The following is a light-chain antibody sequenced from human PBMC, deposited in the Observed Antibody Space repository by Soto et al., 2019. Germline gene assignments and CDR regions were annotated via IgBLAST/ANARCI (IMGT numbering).Light chain of an antibody. CDR1: SSNIGDNS. CDR3: GSWDSSLSAYV. J-gene: IGLJ1*01. Sequence: QSVLTQPPSVSAAPGQKVTISCSGSSSNIGDNSVSWYQQLPGTAPKLLIYDDNKRPSGIPDRFSGSKSGTSATLGITGFQXGDEADYYCGSWDSSLSAYVFGTGTKV. V-gene: IGLV1-51*01. CDR2: DDN.